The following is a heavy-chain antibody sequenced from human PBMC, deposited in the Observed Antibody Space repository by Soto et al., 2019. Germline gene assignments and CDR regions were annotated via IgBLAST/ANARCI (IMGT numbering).Heavy chain of an antibody. D-gene: IGHD5-18*01. CDR2: VNPSRGST. CDR3: AHALGYSSGFDP. Sequence: QVQLVQSGAEVRKPGASVKLSCKTSGHSFTSYYIHWVRQAPGQGLEWMGVVNPSRGSTNYAQKFQGRLTLTSDTSPSTVYMELSSLISNDTAVFYCAHALGYSSGFDPWGQGALVTVSS. V-gene: IGHV1-46*01. CDR1: GHSFTSYY. J-gene: IGHJ5*02.